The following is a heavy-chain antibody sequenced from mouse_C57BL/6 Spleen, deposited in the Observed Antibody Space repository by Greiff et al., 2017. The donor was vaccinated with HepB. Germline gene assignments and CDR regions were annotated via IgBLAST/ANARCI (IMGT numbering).Heavy chain of an antibody. Sequence: VQLKESGPGLVKPSQSLSLTCSVTGYSITSGYYWNWIRQFPGNKLEWMGYISYDGSNNYNPSLKNRISITRDTSKNQFFLKLNSVTTEDTATYYCARGDSNYVGGYFDYWGQGTTLTVSS. V-gene: IGHV3-6*01. D-gene: IGHD2-5*01. CDR3: ARGDSNYVGGYFDY. CDR2: ISYDGSN. CDR1: GYSITSGYY. J-gene: IGHJ2*01.